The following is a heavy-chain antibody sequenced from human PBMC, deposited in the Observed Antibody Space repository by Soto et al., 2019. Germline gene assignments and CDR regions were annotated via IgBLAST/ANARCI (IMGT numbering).Heavy chain of an antibody. V-gene: IGHV1-24*01. CDR2: FDAEDGET. Sequence: ASVKVSCKVSGYTLTELSMHWVRQAPGKGLEWMGGFDAEDGETIYAQKLQGRVTMTTDTSTGTAYMELRSLRSDDTAVYYCARDSPPVDYWGQGTLVTVSS. CDR3: ARDSPPVDY. J-gene: IGHJ4*02. CDR1: GYTLTELS.